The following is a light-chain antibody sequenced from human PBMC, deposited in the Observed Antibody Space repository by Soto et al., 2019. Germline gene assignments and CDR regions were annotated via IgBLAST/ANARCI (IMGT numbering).Light chain of an antibody. Sequence: LQWTHSPSTLSASVEDRASITCLTSQSIRNWEAWHQQKPAIAPKLLIFDASSLQSGVTSRFSGSGSGTEFTLTVSSLEADDFAVYYCQQYNSWPLTLGGGTKVDIK. CDR1: QSIRNW. CDR2: DAS. V-gene: IGKV1-5*01. CDR3: QQYNSWPLT. J-gene: IGKJ4*01.